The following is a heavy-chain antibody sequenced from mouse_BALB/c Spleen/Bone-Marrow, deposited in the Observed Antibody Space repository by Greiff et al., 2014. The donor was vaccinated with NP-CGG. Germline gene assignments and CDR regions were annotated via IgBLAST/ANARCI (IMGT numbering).Heavy chain of an antibody. J-gene: IGHJ4*01. V-gene: IGHV1-9*01. Sequence: VQLVESGAELMKPGASMKISCKATGYTFSSYWIEWVKQRPGHGLEWIGEILPGSGSTNYKERFKGKATFTADTSSNTAYMQLSSLTSEDSAVYYCARAYYVNYDAMDYWGQGTSVTVSS. CDR1: GYTFSSYW. D-gene: IGHD2-10*01. CDR2: ILPGSGST. CDR3: ARAYYVNYDAMDY.